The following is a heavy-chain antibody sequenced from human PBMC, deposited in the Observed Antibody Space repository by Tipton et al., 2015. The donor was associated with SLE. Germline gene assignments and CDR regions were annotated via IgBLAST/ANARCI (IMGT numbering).Heavy chain of an antibody. V-gene: IGHV4-31*03. CDR2: IYYSGTT. CDR1: RDSFGTVGYY. Sequence: TLSLTCTVSRDSFGTVGYYWSWIRQHPAKGLEWIGHIYYSGTTYYNPSLGGRVSISQDTSKSQFSRKLTSVPAADTAVYDCARDGDGSANHFSCGVNPWSHGATVTVSS. D-gene: IGHD4-23*01. J-gene: IGHJ6*02. CDR3: ARDGDGSANHFSCGVNP.